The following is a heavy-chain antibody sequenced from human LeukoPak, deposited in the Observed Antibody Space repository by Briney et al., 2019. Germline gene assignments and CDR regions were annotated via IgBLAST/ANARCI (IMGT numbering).Heavy chain of an antibody. D-gene: IGHD6-19*01. J-gene: IGHJ4*02. Sequence: SETLSLTCTVSGGSISSYYWSWIRQPPGKGLEWIGYIYYSGSTNYNPSLKSRVPISVDTSKNQFSLKLSSVTAADTAVYYCARDAGYSSGFTFDYWGQGTLVTVSS. CDR2: IYYSGST. V-gene: IGHV4-59*01. CDR1: GGSISSYY. CDR3: ARDAGYSSGFTFDY.